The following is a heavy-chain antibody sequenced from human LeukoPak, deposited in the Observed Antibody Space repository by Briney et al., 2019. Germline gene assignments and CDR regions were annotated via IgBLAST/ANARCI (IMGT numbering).Heavy chain of an antibody. Sequence: GGSLRLSCAASEVTFSGSTIHWVRQASGKGLEGVGRIRSKANSYATAYDVSLKGRFTISRDDSKTTSYLQMNSLKTEDTAVYYCSGHDDFYYYSYMDVWGKGTTVTVSS. CDR2: IRSKANSYAT. V-gene: IGHV3-73*01. J-gene: IGHJ6*03. D-gene: IGHD2-21*02. CDR1: EVTFSGST. CDR3: SGHDDFYYYSYMDV.